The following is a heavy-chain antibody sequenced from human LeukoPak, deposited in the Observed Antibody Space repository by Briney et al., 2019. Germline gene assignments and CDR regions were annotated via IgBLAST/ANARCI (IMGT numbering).Heavy chain of an antibody. CDR2: IYYSGST. CDR1: GGSISTYF. CDR3: AREVYCGGDCYSGFDY. Sequence: SETLSLTCTVSGGSISTYFWSWIRQPPGKGLEWIGYIYYSGSTNYNPSLKSRVTISVDTSKNQFSLKLSSVTAADTAVYYCAREVYCGGDCYSGFDYWGQGTLVTVSS. V-gene: IGHV4-59*01. D-gene: IGHD2-21*02. J-gene: IGHJ4*02.